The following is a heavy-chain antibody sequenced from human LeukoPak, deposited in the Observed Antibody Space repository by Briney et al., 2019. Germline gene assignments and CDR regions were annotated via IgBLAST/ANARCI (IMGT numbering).Heavy chain of an antibody. D-gene: IGHD5-18*01. V-gene: IGHV1-18*01. CDR1: GYTFSSYG. J-gene: IGHJ4*02. CDR2: ISAYDGNT. Sequence: GVSVEVSCKASGYTFSSYGISWVRQAPGQGLEWMGWISAYDGNTNYAQKLQGRVTMTTDTSTSTAYMELRSLRSDDTAVYYCARAVRGYSYAYLPYWGQGTLVTVSS. CDR3: ARAVRGYSYAYLPY.